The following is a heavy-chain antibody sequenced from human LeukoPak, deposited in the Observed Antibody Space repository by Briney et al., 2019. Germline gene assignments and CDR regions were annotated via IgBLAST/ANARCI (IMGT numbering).Heavy chain of an antibody. CDR3: ARAQWELLYYFDH. V-gene: IGHV4-38-2*02. J-gene: IGHJ4*02. CDR1: GYSISSGYY. CDR2: IYHSGST. Sequence: SSETLSLTCTVSGYSISSGYYWGWIRQPPGKGLEWIGSIYHSGSTYYNPSLKSRVTISVDTSKNQFSLKLSSVTAADTAVYYCARAQWELLYYFDHWGQGTLVTVSS. D-gene: IGHD1-26*01.